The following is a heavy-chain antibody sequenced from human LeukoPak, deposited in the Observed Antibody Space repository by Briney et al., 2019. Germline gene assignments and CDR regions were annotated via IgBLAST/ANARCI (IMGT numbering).Heavy chain of an antibody. CDR3: AHMDRLGEFDP. V-gene: IGHV2-5*01. J-gene: IGHJ5*02. CDR1: GFSLSTSGVG. D-gene: IGHD1-14*01. CDR2: IYWNDDN. Sequence: SGPTLVNPTQTLTLTCTFSGFSLSTSGVGVGWIRQPPGKALEWLALIYWNDDNRYSPSLKSRLTITEDTSKNQVVLTMTNMDPVDTATYYCAHMDRLGEFDPWGQGTLVTVSS.